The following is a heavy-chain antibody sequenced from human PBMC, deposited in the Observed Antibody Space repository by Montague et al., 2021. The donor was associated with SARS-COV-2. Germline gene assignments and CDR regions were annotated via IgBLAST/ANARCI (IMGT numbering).Heavy chain of an antibody. CDR2: INHSGST. J-gene: IGHJ6*02. CDR1: GGSFSGYY. CDR3: ACGEITTRGLIYYYGMDV. Sequence: SETLSLTCAVYGGSFSGYYWTWIRQSPRKGLEWIGEINHSGSTNYNPSLKSRVTISVDTSKKQFSLKLSSVTAADTAVYYCACGEITTRGLIYYYGMDVWGQGTTVTVSS. D-gene: IGHD4-11*01. V-gene: IGHV4-34*01.